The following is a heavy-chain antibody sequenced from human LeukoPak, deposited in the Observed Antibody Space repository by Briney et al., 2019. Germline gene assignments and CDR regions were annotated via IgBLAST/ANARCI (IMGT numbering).Heavy chain of an antibody. Sequence: SVKVSCKASGGTFSSYAISWVRQAPGQGLEWMGRIIPILGIANYAQKFQGRVTITADKSTSTAYMELSSLRSEDTAVYYCARDPFNTMIVVDSGNWFDPWGQGTLVTVSS. CDR3: ARDPFNTMIVVDSGNWFDP. J-gene: IGHJ5*02. V-gene: IGHV1-69*04. CDR2: IIPILGIA. CDR1: GGTFSSYA. D-gene: IGHD3-22*01.